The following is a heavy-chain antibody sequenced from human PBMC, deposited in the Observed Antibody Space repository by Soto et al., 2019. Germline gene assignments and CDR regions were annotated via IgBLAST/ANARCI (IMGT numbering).Heavy chain of an antibody. J-gene: IGHJ4*02. CDR1: GGSISSSTYY. CDR3: ARHPIFVAARTYFDS. D-gene: IGHD3-3*01. V-gene: IGHV4-39*01. CDR2: IYYTGST. Sequence: SETLSLTCTVSGGSISSSTYYWGWIRQPPGKGLEWIGSIYYTGSTYYNPSLKSRVTISVDTSKNQFSLNLSSVTAADTAVYYCARHPIFVAARTYFDSWGQGTLVTVSS.